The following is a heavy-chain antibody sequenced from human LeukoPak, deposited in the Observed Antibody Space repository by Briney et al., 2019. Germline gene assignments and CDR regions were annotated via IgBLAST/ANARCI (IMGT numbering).Heavy chain of an antibody. CDR3: ARLPKYSRPLDY. CDR1: GYTFSSYD. D-gene: IGHD6-6*01. Sequence: GASVKVSRKASGYTFSSYDIHWGRQATGQGLEWMGWMNPNSGNTAYAQKFQGRVTMSRDTSISTAYMELSSLRSEDTAVYYCARLPKYSRPLDYWGQGTLVTVSS. CDR2: MNPNSGNT. V-gene: IGHV1-8*02. J-gene: IGHJ4*02.